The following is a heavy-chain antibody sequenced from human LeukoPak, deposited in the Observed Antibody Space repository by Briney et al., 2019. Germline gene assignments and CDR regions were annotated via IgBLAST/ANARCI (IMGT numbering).Heavy chain of an antibody. Sequence: SVKVSCKASGGTFSSYAISWVRQAPGQGLEWMGGIIPIFGTANYAQKLQGRVTMTTDTSTSTAYMELRSLRSDDTAVYYCARHPTGYCSSTSCYKYNWFDPWGQGTLVTVSS. CDR2: IIPIFGTA. CDR3: ARHPTGYCSSTSCYKYNWFDP. V-gene: IGHV1-69*05. D-gene: IGHD2-2*02. CDR1: GGTFSSYA. J-gene: IGHJ5*02.